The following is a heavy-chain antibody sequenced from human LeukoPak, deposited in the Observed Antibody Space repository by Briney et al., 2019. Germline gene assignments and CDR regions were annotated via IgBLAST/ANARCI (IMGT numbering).Heavy chain of an antibody. CDR3: ARNWLVPLDY. CDR1: GFTFSSYE. Sequence: GGSLRLSRAASGFTFSSYEMNWVRQAPGRGLEWVSYISSSGSTIYYADSVKGRFTISRDNAKNSLYLQMNSLRAEDTAVYYCARNWLVPLDYWGQGTLVTVSS. J-gene: IGHJ4*02. D-gene: IGHD6-19*01. V-gene: IGHV3-48*03. CDR2: ISSSGSTI.